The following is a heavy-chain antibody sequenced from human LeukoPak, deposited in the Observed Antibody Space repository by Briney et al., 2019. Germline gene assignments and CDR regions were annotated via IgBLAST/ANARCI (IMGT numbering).Heavy chain of an antibody. V-gene: IGHV3-7*01. J-gene: IGHJ4*02. Sequence: GGSLRLSCAASGFTFSNFWMTWVRQAPGKGLEWVANIKEDGSEKYYVDSVKGRFTISRDNAKNCLYLQMNSLRADDTAVYYCARMRYSDYWGQGTLVTVSS. D-gene: IGHD1-1*01. CDR1: GFTFSNFW. CDR2: IKEDGSEK. CDR3: ARMRYSDY.